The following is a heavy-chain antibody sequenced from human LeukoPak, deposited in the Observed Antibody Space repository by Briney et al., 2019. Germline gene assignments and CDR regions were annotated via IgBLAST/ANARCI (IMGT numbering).Heavy chain of an antibody. J-gene: IGHJ4*02. Sequence: GGSLRLSCAASGFTFSSYGMHWVRQAPGKGLEWVALISYDGSNKYYADSVKGRFTISRDNSKDTLYLQMNSLRPEDTAVYYRAKDRYSSGGNYFDYWGQGTLVTVSS. CDR2: ISYDGSNK. D-gene: IGHD6-25*01. V-gene: IGHV3-30*18. CDR1: GFTFSSYG. CDR3: AKDRYSSGGNYFDY.